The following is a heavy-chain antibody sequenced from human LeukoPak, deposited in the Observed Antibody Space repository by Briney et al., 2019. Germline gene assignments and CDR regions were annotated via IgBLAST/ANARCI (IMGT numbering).Heavy chain of an antibody. V-gene: IGHV3-30*02. CDR2: IQYDGNNK. CDR1: GITFSSYG. Sequence: GGSLRLSCAASGITFSSYGMHWVRQAPGKGLEWVAFIQYDGNNKYYADSVKGRFTISRDNAKNSLYLQMNSLRAEDTAVYYCARDINYYDSSGSLGYWGQGTLVTVSS. J-gene: IGHJ4*02. D-gene: IGHD3-22*01. CDR3: ARDINYYDSSGSLGY.